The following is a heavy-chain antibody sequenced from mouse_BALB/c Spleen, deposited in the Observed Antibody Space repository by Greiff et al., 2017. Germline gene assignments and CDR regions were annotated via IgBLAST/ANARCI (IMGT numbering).Heavy chain of an antibody. D-gene: IGHD4-1*01. CDR1: GYSITSDYA. CDR3: ASNWVYFDY. J-gene: IGHJ2*01. CDR2: ISYSGST. V-gene: IGHV3-2*02. Sequence: EVKVEESGPGLVKPSQSLSLTCTVTGYSITSDYAWNWIRQFPGNKLEWMGYISYSGSTSYNPSLKSRISITRDTSKNQFFLQLNSVTTEDTATYYCASNWVYFDYWGQGTTLTVSS.